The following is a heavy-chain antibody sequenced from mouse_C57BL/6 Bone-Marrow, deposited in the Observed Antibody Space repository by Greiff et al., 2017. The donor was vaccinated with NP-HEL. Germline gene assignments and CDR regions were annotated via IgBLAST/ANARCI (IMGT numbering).Heavy chain of an antibody. J-gene: IGHJ3*01. D-gene: IGHD1-1*01. V-gene: IGHV1-55*01. CDR1: GYTFTSYW. CDR3: ARGEVHYYGSSPFAC. Sequence: VQLQQPGAELVKPGASVKMSCKASGYTFTSYWITWVKQRPGQGLEWIGDIYPGSGSTNYNEKFKSKATLTVDTSSSTAYMQLSSLTSEDSAVYYCARGEVHYYGSSPFACWGQGTLVTVSA. CDR2: IYPGSGST.